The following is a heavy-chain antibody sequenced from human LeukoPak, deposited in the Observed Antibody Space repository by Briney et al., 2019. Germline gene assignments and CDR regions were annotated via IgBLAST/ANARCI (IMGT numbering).Heavy chain of an antibody. CDR2: IGIDSGNT. J-gene: IGHJ4*02. CDR3: ARDYKYAFDN. CDR1: GFTVSDYS. Sequence: GRSLRLSCAASGFTVSDYSMSWVRQAPGKGLEWISYIGIDSGNTNYADSVKGRFTISGDKAKNSLYLQMNSLRVEDTAVYYCARDYKYAFDNWVQGTLVTVSS. V-gene: IGHV3-11*06. D-gene: IGHD5-24*01.